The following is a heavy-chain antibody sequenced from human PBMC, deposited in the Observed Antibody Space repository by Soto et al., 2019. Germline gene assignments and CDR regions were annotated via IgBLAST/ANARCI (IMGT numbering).Heavy chain of an antibody. V-gene: IGHV4-59*01. CDR1: GGSISSYY. CDR3: ARGPITFGGVIVIGFDY. Sequence: SETLSLTCTVSGGSISSYYWSWIRQPPGKGLEWIGYIYYSGGTNYNPSLKSRVTISVDTSKNQFSLKLSSVTAADTAVYYCARGPITFGGVIVIGFDYWGQGTLVTVSS. J-gene: IGHJ4*02. CDR2: IYYSGGT. D-gene: IGHD3-16*02.